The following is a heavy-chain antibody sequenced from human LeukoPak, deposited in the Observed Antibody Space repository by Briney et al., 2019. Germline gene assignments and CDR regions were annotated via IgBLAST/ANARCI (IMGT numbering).Heavy chain of an antibody. CDR3: ARGYCSSTSCYTPWDY. V-gene: IGHV1-69*02. J-gene: IGHJ4*02. CDR2: IIPILGIP. CDR1: GGTFSTSS. D-gene: IGHD2-2*02. Sequence: GASVKVSCKASGGTFSTSSISWVRQAPGQGLEWMGRIIPILGIPNYAQKFQGRVTITADKSTSTAYMELSSLRSEDTAVYYCARGYCSSTSCYTPWDYWGQGTLVTVSS.